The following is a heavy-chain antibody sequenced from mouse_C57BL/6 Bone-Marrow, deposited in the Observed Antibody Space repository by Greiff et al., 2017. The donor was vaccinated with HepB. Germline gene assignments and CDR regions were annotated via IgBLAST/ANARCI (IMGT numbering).Heavy chain of an antibody. CDR2: ISDGGSYT. V-gene: IGHV5-4*03. D-gene: IGHD2-2*01. J-gene: IGHJ4*01. Sequence: EVKLVESGGGLVKPGGSLKLSCAASGFTFSSYAMSWVRQTPEKRLEWVATISDGGSYTYYPDNVKGRFTIARDNAKNNLYLQMSHLKSEDTAMYDCARRWLRRPHYYAMDYWGQGTSVTVSS. CDR3: ARRWLRRPHYYAMDY. CDR1: GFTFSSYA.